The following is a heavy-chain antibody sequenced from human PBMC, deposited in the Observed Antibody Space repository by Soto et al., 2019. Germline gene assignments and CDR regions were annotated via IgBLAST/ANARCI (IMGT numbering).Heavy chain of an antibody. D-gene: IGHD6-13*01. Sequence: GGSLRLSCAASGFTFSDYYMSWLRQAPGKGLEWVSYISSSGSTIYYADSVKGRFTISRDNAKNSLYLQMNSLRAEDTAVYYCARDRAAAGYYYYGMDVWGQGTTVTVSS. V-gene: IGHV3-11*01. CDR2: ISSSGSTI. CDR1: GFTFSDYY. J-gene: IGHJ6*02. CDR3: ARDRAAAGYYYYGMDV.